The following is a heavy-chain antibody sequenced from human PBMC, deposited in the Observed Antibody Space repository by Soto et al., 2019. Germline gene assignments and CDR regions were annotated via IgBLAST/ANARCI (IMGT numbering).Heavy chain of an antibody. D-gene: IGHD2-2*01. J-gene: IGHJ6*02. CDR3: ARSQGSSTSLEIYYYYYYGMDV. Sequence: ASVKVSCKASGGTFSSYAISWVRQAPGQWLEWMGGIIPISGTANYAQKFQGRVTITADESTSTAYMELSSLRSEDTAVYYCARSQGSSTSLEIYYYYYYGMDVWGQGTTVTVSS. CDR1: GGTFSSYA. CDR2: IIPISGTA. V-gene: IGHV1-69*13.